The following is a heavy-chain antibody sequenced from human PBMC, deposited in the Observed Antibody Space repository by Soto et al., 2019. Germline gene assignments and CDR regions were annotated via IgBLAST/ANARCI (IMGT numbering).Heavy chain of an antibody. D-gene: IGHD6-19*01. CDR1: GGTFISYA. V-gene: IGHV3-23*01. Sequence: VGFLRLSCEASGGTFISYAMSWVRQAPGKGLEWVSVISGSVGTTYYADSVKGRFTISRDNSKNTLYLQMNNLRAGDTAVYYCAKDHLFSGWTSGGYFDYWGQGALVTVSS. CDR2: ISGSVGTT. J-gene: IGHJ4*02. CDR3: AKDHLFSGWTSGGYFDY.